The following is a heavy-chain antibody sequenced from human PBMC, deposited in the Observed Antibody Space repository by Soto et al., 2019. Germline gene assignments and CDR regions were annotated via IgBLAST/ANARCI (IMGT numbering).Heavy chain of an antibody. CDR2: ISGSGGST. J-gene: IGHJ3*02. CDR1: GFTFSSYA. Sequence: GGSLRLSCAASGFTFSSYAMSWFRQAPGKGLEWVSAISGSGGSTYYADSVKGRFTISRDNSKNTLYLQMNSLRAEDTAVYYCAKVSYYYDSSGYFGTEDAFDIWGQGTMVTVS. D-gene: IGHD3-22*01. CDR3: AKVSYYYDSSGYFGTEDAFDI. V-gene: IGHV3-23*01.